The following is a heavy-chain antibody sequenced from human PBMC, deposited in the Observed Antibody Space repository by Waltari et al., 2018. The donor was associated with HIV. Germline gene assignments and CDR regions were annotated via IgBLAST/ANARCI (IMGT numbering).Heavy chain of an antibody. CDR2: ISGSGGST. D-gene: IGHD3-10*01. CDR3: AKGLLDYGSGSYYIFDY. J-gene: IGHJ4*02. Sequence: EVQLLESGGGLVQPGGSLRLPCAASGFTFSSYAMSWVRHAPGKGLEWVSAISGSGGSTFYADAVKGRFTIPGDNSKNTLYLQMNSLRAEDTAVYYCAKGLLDYGSGSYYIFDYWGQGTLVTVSS. V-gene: IGHV3-23*01. CDR1: GFTFSSYA.